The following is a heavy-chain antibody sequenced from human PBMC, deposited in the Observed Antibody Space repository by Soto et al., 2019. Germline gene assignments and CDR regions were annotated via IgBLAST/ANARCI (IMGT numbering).Heavy chain of an antibody. CDR1: GYTFTSYA. CDR3: ARGGGVGFGDYTTGGMDV. J-gene: IGHJ6*02. Sequence: QVQLVQSGAEVKKPGASVKVSCKASGYTFTSYAMHWVRQAPGQRLEWMGWINAGNGNTKYSQKFQGRVTITRDTSASTAYMELSSLRSADTAVYYCARGGGVGFGDYTTGGMDVWGQGTTVTVSS. D-gene: IGHD2-8*02. V-gene: IGHV1-3*01. CDR2: INAGNGNT.